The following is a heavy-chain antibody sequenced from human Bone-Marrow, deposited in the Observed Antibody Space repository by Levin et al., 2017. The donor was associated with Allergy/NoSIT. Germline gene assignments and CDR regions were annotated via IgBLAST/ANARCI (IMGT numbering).Heavy chain of an antibody. J-gene: IGHJ6*02. V-gene: IGHV3-23*01. D-gene: IGHD4-17*01. CDR2: IRGSGQTT. CDR3: AKALGDYIAYSYGMDV. Sequence: GGSLRLSCGVSGVIFSSYAMSWVRQAPGRGLEWVSVIRGSGQTTYYADSVKGRFTITRDNSKNTLYLQMNSLRADDTAIYFCAKALGDYIAYSYGMDVWGQGTTVTVSS. CDR1: GVIFSSYA.